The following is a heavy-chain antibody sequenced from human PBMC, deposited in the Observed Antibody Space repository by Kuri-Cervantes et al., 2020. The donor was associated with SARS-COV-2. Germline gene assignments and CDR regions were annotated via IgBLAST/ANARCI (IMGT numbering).Heavy chain of an antibody. CDR2: IRYDGSNK. V-gene: IGHV3-30*02. CDR3: AKSRGIAAQDYFDY. CDR1: GFTFSSYG. J-gene: IGHJ4*02. Sequence: GESLRLSCAASGFTFSSYGMHWVRQAPGKGLEWVAFIRYDGSNKYYADSVKGRFTISRDNSKNTLYLQMNSLRAEDTAVYYCAKSRGIAAQDYFDYWGQGTLVTVSS. D-gene: IGHD6-13*01.